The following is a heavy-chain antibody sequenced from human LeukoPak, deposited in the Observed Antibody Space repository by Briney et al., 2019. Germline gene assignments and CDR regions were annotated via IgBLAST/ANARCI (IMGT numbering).Heavy chain of an antibody. Sequence: ASVKVSCKASGYTFTGYYMHCVRQAPGQGLEWMGWINPNSGGANYAQKFQGRVTMTRDTSISTAYMELSRLRYDDMAVYYCARDYYDGAATNWFDPWGQGTLVTVSS. D-gene: IGHD3-3*01. V-gene: IGHV1-2*02. CDR2: INPNSGGA. J-gene: IGHJ5*02. CDR1: GYTFTGYY. CDR3: ARDYYDGAATNWFDP.